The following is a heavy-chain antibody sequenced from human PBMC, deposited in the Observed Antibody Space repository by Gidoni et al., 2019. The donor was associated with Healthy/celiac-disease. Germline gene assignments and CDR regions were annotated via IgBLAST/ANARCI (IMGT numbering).Heavy chain of an antibody. CDR3: ARAYCGGDCYPQNYYYGMDV. J-gene: IGHJ6*02. D-gene: IGHD2-21*02. Sequence: QVQLVESGGGVVQPGRSLRLSCAASGFTFSSYALHWVRQAPGKGLEWVAVISYDGSNKYYADSVKGRFTISRDNSKNTLYLQMNSLRAEDTAVYYCARAYCGGDCYPQNYYYGMDVWGQGTTVTVSS. V-gene: IGHV3-30*04. CDR1: GFTFSSYA. CDR2: ISYDGSNK.